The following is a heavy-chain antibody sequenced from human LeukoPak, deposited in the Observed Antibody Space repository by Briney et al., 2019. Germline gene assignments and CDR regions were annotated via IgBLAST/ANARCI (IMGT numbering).Heavy chain of an antibody. CDR2: IFYSGFT. V-gene: IGHV4-59*08. CDR3: ARREYCGGTSCYSAALDF. D-gene: IGHD2-15*01. J-gene: IGHJ4*02. CDR1: GGSISGYF. Sequence: SETLSLTCTVSGGSISGYFWGWIRQSPGKGLEWIGYIFYSGFTNYNPSLKSRVTISVHTSKNQFSLKLTSVTAADTAVYFCARREYCGGTSCYSAALDFWGQGILVTVSS.